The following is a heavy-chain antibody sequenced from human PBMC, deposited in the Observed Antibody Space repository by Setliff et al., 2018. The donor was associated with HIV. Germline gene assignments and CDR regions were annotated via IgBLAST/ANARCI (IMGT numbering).Heavy chain of an antibody. CDR1: GFTFSSYA. Sequence: GSLRLSCAASGFTFSSYAMSWVRQAPGKGLVWVSRVNSDGISKTYADSVKDRFTISRDNAKNTLYLQVSSLRAEDTAVYFCAKAHWDPLSPDYWGQGTLVTVSS. CDR2: VNSDGISK. CDR3: AKAHWDPLSPDY. J-gene: IGHJ4*02. D-gene: IGHD1-26*01. V-gene: IGHV3-23*01.